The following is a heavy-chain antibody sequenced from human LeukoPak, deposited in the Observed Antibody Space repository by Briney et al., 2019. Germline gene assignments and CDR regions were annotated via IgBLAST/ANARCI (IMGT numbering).Heavy chain of an antibody. D-gene: IGHD4-11*01. J-gene: IGHJ4*02. Sequence: GASVKVSCKASGGTFSSYAISWVRQAPGQGLEWMGGIIPIFGTANYAQKFQGRVTITADESTSTAYMELSSLRSEDTAVYYCARSVDYSNYAQFWYWGQGTLVTVSS. V-gene: IGHV1-69*13. CDR2: IIPIFGTA. CDR3: ARSVDYSNYAQFWY. CDR1: GGTFSSYA.